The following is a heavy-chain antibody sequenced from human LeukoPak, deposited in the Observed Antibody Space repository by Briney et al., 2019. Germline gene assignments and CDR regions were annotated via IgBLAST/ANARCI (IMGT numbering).Heavy chain of an antibody. CDR1: GGTFSSYA. V-gene: IGHV3-23*01. D-gene: IGHD5-18*01. CDR3: AKEAGYSYGYCFDY. Sequence: SCKASGGTFSSYAMSWVRQAPGKGLEWVSAISGSGGSTYYADSVKGRFTISRDNSKNTLYLQMNSLRAEDTAVYYCAKEAGYSYGYCFDYWGQGTLVTVSS. CDR2: ISGSGGST. J-gene: IGHJ4*02.